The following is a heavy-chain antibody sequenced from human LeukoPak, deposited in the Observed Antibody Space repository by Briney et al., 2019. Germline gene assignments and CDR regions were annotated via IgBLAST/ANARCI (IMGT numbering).Heavy chain of an antibody. CDR2: IYYSGST. Sequence: SETLSLTCAVYGGFFSGYYWSWIRQPPGKGLEWIGYIYYSGSTNYNPSLKSRVTISVDTSKNQFSLKLSSVTAADTAVYYCARASPGYCSSTSCYDAYYFDYWGQGTLVTVSS. CDR3: ARASPGYCSSTSCYDAYYFDY. CDR1: GGFFSGYY. V-gene: IGHV4-59*01. J-gene: IGHJ4*02. D-gene: IGHD2-2*03.